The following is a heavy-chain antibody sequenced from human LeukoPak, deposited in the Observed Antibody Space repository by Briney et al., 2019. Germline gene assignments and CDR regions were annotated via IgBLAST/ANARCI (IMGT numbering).Heavy chain of an antibody. J-gene: IGHJ4*02. CDR3: ARDRIDSYGLDY. V-gene: IGHV3-48*01. CDR1: GFIFSQYS. D-gene: IGHD5-18*01. CDR2: IRSSSET. Sequence: GGSLRLSCAASGFIFSQYSMNWVRQAPGKGLEWVSHIRSSSETFYADSVKGRFTISRDNAKNSLYLQMNSLRAEDTAVYYCARDRIDSYGLDYWGQGTLVTVSS.